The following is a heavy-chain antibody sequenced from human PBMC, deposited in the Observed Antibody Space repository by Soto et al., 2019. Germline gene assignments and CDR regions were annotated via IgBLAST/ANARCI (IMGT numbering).Heavy chain of an antibody. CDR3: AGLGQDYYGAGSYWFDP. CDR1: GGTFSSYT. D-gene: IGHD3-10*01. V-gene: IGHV1-69*02. Sequence: QVQLVQSGAEVKKPGSSVKVSCKASGGTFSSYTISWVRQAPGQGLEGMGRIIPILGIANYAQKFQGRVTITADNSTSRANMELSSLRYENTAVYYCAGLGQDYYGAGSYWFDPWGQGTLVTVSS. J-gene: IGHJ5*02. CDR2: IIPILGIA.